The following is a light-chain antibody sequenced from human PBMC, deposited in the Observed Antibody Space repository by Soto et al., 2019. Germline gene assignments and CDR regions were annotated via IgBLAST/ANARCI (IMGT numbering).Light chain of an antibody. CDR1: QDIRKY. Sequence: DIQMTQSPYSLSAAVGDRVPITCKASQDIRKYLNRYQQKPGEAPKLLIYDAWKFETGVPSRCSGSGYGTDFTFTISSLQPEDIATYYSQQYDNLPLTVGGGTKVYI. CDR2: DAW. J-gene: IGKJ4*01. CDR3: QQYDNLPLT. V-gene: IGKV1-33*01.